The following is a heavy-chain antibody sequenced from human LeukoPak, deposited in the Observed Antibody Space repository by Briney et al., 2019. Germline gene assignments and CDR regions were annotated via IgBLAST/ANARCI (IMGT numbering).Heavy chain of an antibody. D-gene: IGHD4-17*01. CDR1: GDSVSRNSAA. Sequence: SQTLSLTCAISGDSVSRNSAAWNWIRQSPSRGLEWLGRTYYRSKWSNDYAVSVKSRITINPDTSKNQFSLHLNSVTPEDTAVYYCARGGYYGDYFDYWGQGTLVTVSS. CDR3: ARGGYYGDYFDY. J-gene: IGHJ4*02. V-gene: IGHV6-1*01. CDR2: TYYRSKWSN.